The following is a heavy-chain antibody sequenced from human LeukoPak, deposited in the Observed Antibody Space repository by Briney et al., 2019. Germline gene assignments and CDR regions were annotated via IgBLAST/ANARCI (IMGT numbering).Heavy chain of an antibody. CDR1: GVSISSSNSY. CDR3: AKQTGSGLFTLP. J-gene: IGHJ4*02. Sequence: SETLALTCTVSGVSISSSNSYWGWIRQPPGKGLEWIGSIYYSGNTYYNASLKSRVTISVDTAKNQSSLKLTSVTAADTAVYYCAKQTGSGLFTLPGGQGTLVTVSS. CDR2: IYYSGNT. D-gene: IGHD3-10*01. V-gene: IGHV4-39*01.